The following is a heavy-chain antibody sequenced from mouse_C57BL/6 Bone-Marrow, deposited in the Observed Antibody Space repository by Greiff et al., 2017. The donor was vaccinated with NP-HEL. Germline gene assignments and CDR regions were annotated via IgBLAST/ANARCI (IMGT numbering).Heavy chain of an antibody. D-gene: IGHD2-3*01. J-gene: IGHJ4*01. CDR1: GYTFTDYY. Sequence: QVQLQQSGPELVKPGASVKISCKASGYTFTDYYINWVKQRPGQGLEWIGWIFPGSGSTYYNEKFKGKATLTVAKSSSTAYMLLGSLTSEDSAVYFCARYPWLLPAMDYWGQGTSVTVSS. CDR3: ARYPWLLPAMDY. V-gene: IGHV1-75*01. CDR2: IFPGSGST.